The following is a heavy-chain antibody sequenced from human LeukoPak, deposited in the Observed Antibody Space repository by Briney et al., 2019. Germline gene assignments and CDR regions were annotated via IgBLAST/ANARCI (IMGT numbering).Heavy chain of an antibody. CDR2: IYYTGST. CDR3: ARLDELLAFDY. Sequence: SETLSLTCTVSGGSISSYYWSWIRQPPGKGLEWIGYIYYTGSTNYSPSLKSRVIISVDTSKNQFSLKLSSVTAADTAVYCCARLDELLAFDYWGQGTLVTVSS. V-gene: IGHV4-59*08. J-gene: IGHJ4*02. CDR1: GGSISSYY. D-gene: IGHD2-15*01.